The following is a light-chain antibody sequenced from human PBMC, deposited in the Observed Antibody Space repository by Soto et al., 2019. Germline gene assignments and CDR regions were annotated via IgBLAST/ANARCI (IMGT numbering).Light chain of an antibody. Sequence: VLTQSPATLFLSPGERATLSCRASQTVSRYLAWYQQKPGQAPRLLIYYASNRATGIPARFRGSGSGTDYTLTISSLEAEEFAVYYCQQRSTWPLFTFGGGTKVEI. J-gene: IGKJ4*01. V-gene: IGKV3-11*01. CDR3: QQRSTWPLFT. CDR2: YAS. CDR1: QTVSRY.